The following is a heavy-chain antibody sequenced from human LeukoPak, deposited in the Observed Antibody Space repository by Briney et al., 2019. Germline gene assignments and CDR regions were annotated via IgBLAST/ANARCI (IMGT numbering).Heavy chain of an antibody. CDR2: INSDGSRT. D-gene: IGHD1-26*01. V-gene: IGHV3-74*01. CDR1: GFILSSYK. Sequence: GGSLRLSCPPSGFILSSYKLLCLRQAPGKGLVWVSRINSDGSRTSYADSVKGRLTISRDNAKNTLYLQMNSLRAEDTAVYYWARDTVVSYSQVGTTKYWGQGTLVTVSS. CDR3: ARDTVVSYSQVGTTKY. J-gene: IGHJ4*02.